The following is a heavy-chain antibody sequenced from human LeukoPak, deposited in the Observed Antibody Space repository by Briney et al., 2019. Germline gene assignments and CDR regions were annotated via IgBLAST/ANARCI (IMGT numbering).Heavy chain of an antibody. CDR3: ARDTVGSLDY. V-gene: IGHV3-48*04. J-gene: IGHJ4*02. D-gene: IGHD1-26*01. CDR2: IGSDSNTI. CDR1: GFTFSIYT. Sequence: GGSLRLSCAASGFTFSIYTMKWVRPAPGKGLEWVSYIGSDSNTIYYADSVTGRFTISRDNPKNSLYLQMNSLRADDTAVYYCARDTVGSLDYWGQGILVTVAS.